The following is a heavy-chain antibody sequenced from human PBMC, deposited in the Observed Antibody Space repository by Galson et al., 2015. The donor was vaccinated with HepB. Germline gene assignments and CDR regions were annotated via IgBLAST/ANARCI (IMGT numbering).Heavy chain of an antibody. V-gene: IGHV1-69*02. D-gene: IGHD3-16*01. CDR3: ARIKQKGDIDY. Sequence: SVKVSCKASGGTFSSYTISWVRQAPGQGLEWMGRIIPVLGIANYAQKFQGRVTITADKSTSTAYMELSSLRSEDTAVYYCARIKQKGDIDYWGQGTLVTVSS. J-gene: IGHJ4*02. CDR1: GGTFSSYT. CDR2: IIPVLGIA.